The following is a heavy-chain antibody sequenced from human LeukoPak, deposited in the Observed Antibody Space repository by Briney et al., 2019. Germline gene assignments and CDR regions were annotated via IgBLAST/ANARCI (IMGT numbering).Heavy chain of an antibody. J-gene: IGHJ5*02. CDR3: ARGFSSSQHNWFDP. CDR2: IWYDGSNK. Sequence: GGSLRLSCAASGFTFSSYGMHWVRQAPGRGLEWVAVIWYDGSNKYYADSVKGRFTISRDNSKNTLYLQMNSLRAEDTAVYYCARGFSSSQHNWFDPWGQGTLVTVSS. CDR1: GFTFSSYG. D-gene: IGHD6-13*01. V-gene: IGHV3-33*01.